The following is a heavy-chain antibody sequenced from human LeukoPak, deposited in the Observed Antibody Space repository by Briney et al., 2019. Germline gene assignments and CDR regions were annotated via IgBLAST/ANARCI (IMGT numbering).Heavy chain of an antibody. CDR2: ISGSGGST. CDR1: GFTFSSYA. V-gene: IGHV3-23*01. D-gene: IGHD4-17*01. J-gene: IGHJ4*02. CDR3: AKSISYGDSTFDY. Sequence: GGSLRLPCAASGFTFSSYAMSWVRQAPGKGLEWVSVISGSGGSTYYADSVKGRFTISRDNSKNTLYLQMNSLRAEDTAVYYCAKSISYGDSTFDYWGQGTLVTVSS.